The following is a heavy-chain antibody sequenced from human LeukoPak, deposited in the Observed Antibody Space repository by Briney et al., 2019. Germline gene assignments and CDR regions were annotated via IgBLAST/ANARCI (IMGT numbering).Heavy chain of an antibody. D-gene: IGHD3-10*01. J-gene: IGHJ3*02. CDR1: GFSFNTYA. CDR3: ARDSGRFDVFDI. CDR2: ISYDGSNK. Sequence: PGGSLRLSCAASGFSFNTYAMHWVRRAPGKGLEWVAVISYDGSNKYYADSVRGRFAISRDNSKNTLYLQMNSLRAEDTAVYYCARDSGRFDVFDIWGQGTMVTVSS. V-gene: IGHV3-30*09.